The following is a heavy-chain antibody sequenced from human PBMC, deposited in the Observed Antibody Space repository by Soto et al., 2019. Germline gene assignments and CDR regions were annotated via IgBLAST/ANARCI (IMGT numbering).Heavy chain of an antibody. CDR2: IYPGDSDT. CDR3: ARIPYYYDSSGYYYGMNNWFDP. V-gene: IGHV5-51*01. J-gene: IGHJ5*02. D-gene: IGHD3-22*01. Sequence: PGESLKISCKGSVYSFTSYWIGWVRQMPGKGLEWMGIIYPGDSDTRYSPSFQGQVTISADKSISTAYLQWSSLKASDTAMYYCARIPYYYDSSGYYYGMNNWFDPWGQGTLVTVSS. CDR1: VYSFTSYW.